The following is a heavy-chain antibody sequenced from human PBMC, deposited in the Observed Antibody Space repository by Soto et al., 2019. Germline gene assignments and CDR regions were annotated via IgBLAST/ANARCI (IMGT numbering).Heavy chain of an antibody. Sequence: QVQLVQSGAEVKTPGASVKVSCKASGYTFTDYYMHWVRQAPGQGLEWMGWINPNGGGTTYAQKFQGWLTMTRDTSTRTTYREPSSLTPDDTAVYYCAREVHRTSLYGMDVWGQGTTVTVSS. CDR3: AREVHRTSLYGMDV. J-gene: IGHJ6*02. D-gene: IGHD3-10*01. CDR2: INPNGGGT. V-gene: IGHV1-2*04. CDR1: GYTFTDYY.